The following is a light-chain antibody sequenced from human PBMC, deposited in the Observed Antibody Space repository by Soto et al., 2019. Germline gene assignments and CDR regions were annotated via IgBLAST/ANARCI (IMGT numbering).Light chain of an antibody. J-gene: IGKJ1*01. CDR2: KAP. CDR1: QSISSW. V-gene: IGKV1-5*03. CDR3: QQYNSFPT. Sequence: DIQMTQSPSTLSASVGDRVTITCRASQSISSWLAWYQQKPGKAPKLLIYKAPSLESGVPSRFSGSGSGTEFTLTISSLQPDDLATYYCQQYNSFPTFGQGTKVEIK.